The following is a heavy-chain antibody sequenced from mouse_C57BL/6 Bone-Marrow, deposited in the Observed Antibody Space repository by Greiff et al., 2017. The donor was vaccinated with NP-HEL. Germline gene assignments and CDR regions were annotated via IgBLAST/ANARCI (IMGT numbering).Heavy chain of an antibody. J-gene: IGHJ2*01. CDR2: INPSNGGT. Sequence: QVQLQQPGTELVKPGASGYTFTSYWMHWVKQRPGQGLEWIGNINPSNGGTNYNEKFKSKATLTVDKSSSTAYMQLSSLTSEDSAVYYCARGWDYYYGSSFDYWGQGTTLTVSS. D-gene: IGHD1-1*01. V-gene: IGHV1-53*01. CDR3: ARGWDYYYGSSFDY. CDR1: GYTFTSYW.